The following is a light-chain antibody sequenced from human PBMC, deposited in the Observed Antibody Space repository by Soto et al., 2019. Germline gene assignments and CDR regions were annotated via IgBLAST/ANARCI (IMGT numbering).Light chain of an antibody. Sequence: SYELTQSPSVSVAPGKTARITCGANNIGSKSVHWYQQKAGQAPVLVIYYDGDRPSGIPERFSGSNSGNTATLTISRVEAGDEADDYCQVWDSSSAPVFGGGTKLTVL. CDR3: QVWDSSSAPV. CDR2: YDG. V-gene: IGLV3-21*04. J-gene: IGLJ2*01. CDR1: NIGSKS.